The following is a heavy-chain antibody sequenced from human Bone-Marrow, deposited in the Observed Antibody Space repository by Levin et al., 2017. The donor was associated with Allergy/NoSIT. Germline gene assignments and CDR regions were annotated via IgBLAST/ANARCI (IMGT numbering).Heavy chain of an antibody. CDR3: ARAGRSGRYGSPDFDY. CDR2: IWYDGSNK. CDR1: GFTFSSYG. D-gene: IGHD3-10*01. Sequence: GGSLRLSCAASGFTFSSYGMHWVRQAPGKGLEWVAVIWYDGSNKYYADSVKGRFTISRDISKNTLYLQMNSLRAEDTAVYYCARAGRSGRYGSPDFDYWGQGTLVTVSS. V-gene: IGHV3-33*01. J-gene: IGHJ4*02.